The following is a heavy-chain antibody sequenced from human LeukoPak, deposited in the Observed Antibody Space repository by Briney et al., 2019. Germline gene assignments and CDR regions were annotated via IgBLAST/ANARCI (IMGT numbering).Heavy chain of an antibody. CDR3: AHGAMYQLDY. CDR2: IIGGAGST. CDR1: GFSFSSHG. J-gene: IGHJ4*02. D-gene: IGHD2-2*01. Sequence: GGTLRLSCAASGFSFSSHGMSWVRQAPGEGLEWVSGIIGGAGSTYYADSVKGRFTISGDNSKNTLFLQMNSLRAEDTAVYYCAHGAMYQLDYWGQGTLVTVSS. V-gene: IGHV3-23*01.